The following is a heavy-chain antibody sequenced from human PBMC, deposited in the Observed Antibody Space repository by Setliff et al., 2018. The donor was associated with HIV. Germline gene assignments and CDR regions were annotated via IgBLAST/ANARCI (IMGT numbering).Heavy chain of an antibody. CDR1: GGSIDISDYC. Sequence: SETLSLTCTVSGGSIDISDYCWGWVRQPPGKGLEWIGSICHSGRSYYNPSLKSRLTISVDTSKNQFSLKMTSVTAADTAVYYCARLSPLDWPFDYWGQGTLVTVSS. J-gene: IGHJ4*02. CDR3: ARLSPLDWPFDY. CDR2: ICHSGRS. D-gene: IGHD3-9*01. V-gene: IGHV4-39*07.